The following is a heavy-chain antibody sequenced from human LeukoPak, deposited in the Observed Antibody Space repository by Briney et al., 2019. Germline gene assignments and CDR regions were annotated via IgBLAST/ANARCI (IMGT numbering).Heavy chain of an antibody. CDR1: EFTFSIYW. D-gene: IGHD3-10*01. V-gene: IGHV3-7*01. J-gene: IGHJ6*02. Sequence: GGSLRLSCAASEFTFSIYWMSWVRQAPGKGLEWVANINQHGSEEYYVDSVKGRFTISRDNARNSLYLQMNSLRVEDTAVYYCARFRVQGNYYGMDVWGQGTTVTVSS. CDR2: INQHGSEE. CDR3: ARFRVQGNYYGMDV.